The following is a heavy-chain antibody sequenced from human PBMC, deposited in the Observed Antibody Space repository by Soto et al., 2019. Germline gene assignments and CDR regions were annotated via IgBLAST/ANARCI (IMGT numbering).Heavy chain of an antibody. CDR2: ISASGTFT. Sequence: EVQLLESGGALVQPGGSLRLACAASGFTFNNFAMSWVRQAPGKGLEWVSGISASGTFTYYAASVKGRFTISRDNRENTLSLQIDNLRGEDTASYYCVGDGSRWYYFDCWGPGTLVTVSS. D-gene: IGHD6-19*01. J-gene: IGHJ4*02. CDR1: GFTFNNFA. CDR3: VGDGSRWYYFDC. V-gene: IGHV3-23*01.